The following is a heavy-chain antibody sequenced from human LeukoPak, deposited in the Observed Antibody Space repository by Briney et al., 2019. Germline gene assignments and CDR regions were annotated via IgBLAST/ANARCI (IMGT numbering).Heavy chain of an antibody. V-gene: IGHV3-33*07. D-gene: IGHD2-15*01. CDR1: GFTFSEYG. CDR2: IWSDGATT. Sequence: PGGSLRLSCIASGFTFSEYGMYWVRQAPGKGLDWVAAIWSDGATTLYADSVKGRFTISRDNSKNTLYLKINSLRVEDTAVYYCARDNYCSGGSCLPQYLQYWGQGTLVTVSS. CDR3: ARDNYCSGGSCLPQYLQY. J-gene: IGHJ1*01.